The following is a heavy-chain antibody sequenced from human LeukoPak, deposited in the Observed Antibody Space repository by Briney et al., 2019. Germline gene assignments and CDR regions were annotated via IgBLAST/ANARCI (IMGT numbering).Heavy chain of an antibody. J-gene: IGHJ6*03. D-gene: IGHD4-17*01. CDR1: GYTFTSYY. V-gene: IGHV1-46*01. CDR2: INPSGGST. CDR3: ATRVYGDYLYYYYMDV. Sequence: GASVQVSCKASGYTFTSYYMHWVRQAPGQGLEWMGIINPSGGSTSYAQKFQGRVTMTRDTSTSTVYMELSSLRSEDTAVYYCATRVYGDYLYYYYMDVWGKGTTVTVSS.